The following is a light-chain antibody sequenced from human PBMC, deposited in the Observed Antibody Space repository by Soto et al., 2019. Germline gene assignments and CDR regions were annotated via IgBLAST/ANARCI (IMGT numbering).Light chain of an antibody. J-gene: IGLJ1*01. CDR1: DSDVGNYVF. CDR3: VSYTSTSTLV. CDR2: EVS. V-gene: IGLV2-14*01. Sequence: QSALTQPASVSGSPGQSITISCTGTDSDVGNYVFVSWYQQYPGKAPKLIIFEVSNRPSGVSDRFSGSKSGSTASLSISGLQSEDEADYYCVSYTSTSTLVFGTGTKLTVL.